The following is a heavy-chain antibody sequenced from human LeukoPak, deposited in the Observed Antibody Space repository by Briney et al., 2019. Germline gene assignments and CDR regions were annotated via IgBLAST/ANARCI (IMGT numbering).Heavy chain of an antibody. CDR3: TKREGPMSGSYDYFDP. J-gene: IGHJ5*02. Sequence: SETLSLTCAVSGGSISSGGYSWSWIRQPPGKGLEWIGYIYHSGSTYYNPSLKSRVTISVDRSKNQFSLKLSSVTAADTAVYYCTKREGPMSGSYDYFDPWGQGTLVTVTS. D-gene: IGHD1-26*01. CDR2: IYHSGST. V-gene: IGHV4-30-2*01. CDR1: GGSISSGGYS.